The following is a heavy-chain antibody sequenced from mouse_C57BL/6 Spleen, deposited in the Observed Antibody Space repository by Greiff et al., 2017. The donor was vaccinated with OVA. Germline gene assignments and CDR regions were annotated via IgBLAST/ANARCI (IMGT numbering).Heavy chain of an antibody. V-gene: IGHV2-3*01. Sequence: QVQLKESGPGLVAPSQSLSITCTVSGFSLTSYGVRWVRQPPGQGLEWLGVIWGDGSANHHSAPISSLSISKDNSKGKVFLKLNSLQTDDTATYYCAKLYDGYYGWFAYWGKGTLVTVSA. D-gene: IGHD2-3*01. CDR2: IWGDGSA. CDR3: AKLYDGYYGWFAY. J-gene: IGHJ3*01. CDR1: GFSLTSYG.